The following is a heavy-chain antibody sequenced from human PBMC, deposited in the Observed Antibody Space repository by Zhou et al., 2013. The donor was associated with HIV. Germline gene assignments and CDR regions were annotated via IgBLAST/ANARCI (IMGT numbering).Heavy chain of an antibody. CDR3: ARDVVVVITPYYYYGMDV. J-gene: IGHJ6*02. CDR2: INPNSGGT. V-gene: IGHV1-2*02. Sequence: QVQLVQSGAEVKKPGASVKVSCKASGYTFTGYYMHWVRQAPGQGLEWMGWINPNSGGTNYAQKFQGRVTMTRDTSISTAYMELSRLRSDDTAVYYCARDVVVVITPYYYYGMDVWGQGTTVTVSS. CDR1: GYTFTGYY. D-gene: IGHD3-22*01.